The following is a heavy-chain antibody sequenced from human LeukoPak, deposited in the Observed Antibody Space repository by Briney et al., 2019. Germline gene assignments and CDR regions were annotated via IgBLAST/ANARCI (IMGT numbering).Heavy chain of an antibody. CDR1: GGTFSSYA. Sequence: ASVKVSCKASGGTFSSYAISWVRQATGQGLEWMGWMNPNGGHTDYAQKFQGRVTMTRDTSISTAYVELNSRRSEDTAVYYCARTDSSGHFDYWGQGALVTVSS. J-gene: IGHJ4*02. D-gene: IGHD6-25*01. CDR3: ARTDSSGHFDY. V-gene: IGHV1-8*02. CDR2: MNPNGGHT.